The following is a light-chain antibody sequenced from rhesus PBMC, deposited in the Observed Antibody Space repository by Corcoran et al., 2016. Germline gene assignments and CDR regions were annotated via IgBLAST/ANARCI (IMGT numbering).Light chain of an antibody. CDR2: GAS. J-gene: IGKJ1*01. V-gene: IGKV3-53*01. CDR1: QSVSSS. Sequence: QVILTQSPATLSLSPGERATLSCRASQSVSSSLAWYQQKPGQAPRLLIYGASRRATGIPARFSGSGSGTAFTLTISSLEPEDFAVYYCQKYSSSPWTFGQGTKVEIK. CDR3: QKYSSSPWT.